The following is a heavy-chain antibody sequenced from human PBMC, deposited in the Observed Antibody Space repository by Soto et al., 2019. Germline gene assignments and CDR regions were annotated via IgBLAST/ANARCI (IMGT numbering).Heavy chain of an antibody. D-gene: IGHD3-22*01. CDR2: ISYDGSNK. V-gene: IGHV3-30*18. CDR1: GFTFSSYG. CDR3: AKDRVYYDSSGYYYAEYFQH. J-gene: IGHJ1*01. Sequence: PGGSLRLSCAASGFTFSSYGMHWVRQAPGKGLEWVAVISYDGSNKYYADSVKGRFTISRDNSKNTLYLQMNSLRAEDTAVYYCAKDRVYYDSSGYYYAEYFQHWGQGTLVTVSS.